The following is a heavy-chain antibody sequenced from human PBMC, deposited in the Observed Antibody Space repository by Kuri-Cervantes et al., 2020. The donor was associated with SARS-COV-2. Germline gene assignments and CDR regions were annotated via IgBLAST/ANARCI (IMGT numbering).Heavy chain of an antibody. J-gene: IGHJ4*02. CDR1: GFTVSSNY. CDR3: ARGLYSGYDLYFDY. D-gene: IGHD5-12*01. CDR2: IYSGGST. Sequence: GESLKISCAASGFTVSSNYMSWVRQAPGKGLEWVSVIYSGGSTYYADSVKGRFTISRDNSKNTLYLQMNSLRAEDTAVYYCARGLYSGYDLYFDYWGQGTLVTVSS. V-gene: IGHV3-66*02.